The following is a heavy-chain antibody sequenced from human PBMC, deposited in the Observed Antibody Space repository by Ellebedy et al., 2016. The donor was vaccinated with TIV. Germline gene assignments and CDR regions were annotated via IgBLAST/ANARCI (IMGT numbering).Heavy chain of an antibody. J-gene: IGHJ4*02. CDR3: AREGQPGYCTGGCAGWDS. CDR1: GFTFSSYG. Sequence: GESLKISCAASGFTFSSYGMTWVRLAPGKGLEWVALIWYDGSEEYYADSVKGRFTISRDNSGNTLYLQMSNLRVEDTAVYYCAREGQPGYCTGGCAGWDSWGQGTLVTVSS. CDR2: IWYDGSEE. D-gene: IGHD2-8*02. V-gene: IGHV3-33*01.